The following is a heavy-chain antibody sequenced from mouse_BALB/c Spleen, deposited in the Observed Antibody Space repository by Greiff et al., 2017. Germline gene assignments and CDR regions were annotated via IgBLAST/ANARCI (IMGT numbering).Heavy chain of an antibody. Sequence: QVQLQQSGAELMKPGASVKISCKATGYTFSSYWIEWVKQRPGHGLEWIGEILPGSGSTNYNEQFKGKATFTADTSSNTAYMQLSSLTSEDSAVYYCARGMDYDDFDYWGQGTTLTVSS. CDR2: ILPGSGST. V-gene: IGHV1-9*01. J-gene: IGHJ2*01. CDR1: GYTFSSYW. CDR3: ARGMDYDDFDY. D-gene: IGHD2-4*01.